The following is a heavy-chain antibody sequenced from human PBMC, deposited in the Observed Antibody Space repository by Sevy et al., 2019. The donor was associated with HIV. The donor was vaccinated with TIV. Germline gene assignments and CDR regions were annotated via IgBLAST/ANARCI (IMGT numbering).Heavy chain of an antibody. CDR3: AKEGWDIAVAG. CDR1: GFTFSSYG. Sequence: GGSLRLSCAASGFTFSSYGMHWVRQAPGKGLEWVAVISYDGSNKYYADSVKGRFTISRDNSKNTLYLQMNSLRAEDTAVYYCAKEGWDIAVAGWVQGTLVTVSS. V-gene: IGHV3-30*18. J-gene: IGHJ4*02. D-gene: IGHD6-19*01. CDR2: ISYDGSNK.